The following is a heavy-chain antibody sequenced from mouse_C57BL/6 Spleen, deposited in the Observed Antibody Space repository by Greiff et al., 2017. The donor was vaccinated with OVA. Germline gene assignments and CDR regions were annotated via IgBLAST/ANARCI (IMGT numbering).Heavy chain of an antibody. Sequence: QVQLQQFGAELVRPGTSVKVSCKASGYAFTNYLIEWVKQRPGQGLEWIGVINPGSGGTNYNEKFKGKATLTADKSSSTAYMQLSSLTSEDSAVYFCARRGDYFDYWGQGTTLTVSS. CDR3: ARRGDYFDY. V-gene: IGHV1-54*01. CDR2: INPGSGGT. CDR1: GYAFTNYL. J-gene: IGHJ2*01.